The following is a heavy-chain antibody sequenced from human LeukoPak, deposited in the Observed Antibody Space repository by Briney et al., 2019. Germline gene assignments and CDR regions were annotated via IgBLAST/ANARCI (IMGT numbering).Heavy chain of an antibody. CDR1: RFTFSMSA. D-gene: IGHD6-13*01. J-gene: IGHJ4*02. V-gene: IGHV3-30-3*01. Sequence: RGSLRVSCPTSRFTFSMSAIHWVRLAPCKGLDWVAVISFDGGNKFYADSVKGRFSISRDNSKNTLYLQMNSLGLDDTAVYFCARGRAGIAAAGFDYWGQGTLVTVSS. CDR3: ARGRAGIAAAGFDY. CDR2: ISFDGGNK.